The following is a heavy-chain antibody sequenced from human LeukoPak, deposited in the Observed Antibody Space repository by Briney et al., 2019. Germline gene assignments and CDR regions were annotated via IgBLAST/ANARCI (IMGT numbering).Heavy chain of an antibody. CDR1: GFTFSSYG. V-gene: IGHV3-33*06. J-gene: IGHJ4*02. CDR3: AKPGLYYYDSSGYYDY. Sequence: GGSLRLSCAASGFTFSSYGMHWVRQAPGKGLEWVAVIWYDGSNKYYADSVRGRFTISRDNSKNTLYLQMNSLRAEDTAVYYCAKPGLYYYDSSGYYDYWGQGTLVTVSS. CDR2: IWYDGSNK. D-gene: IGHD3-22*01.